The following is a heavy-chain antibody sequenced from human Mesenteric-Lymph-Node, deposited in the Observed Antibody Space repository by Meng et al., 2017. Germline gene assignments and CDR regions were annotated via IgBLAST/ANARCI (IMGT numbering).Heavy chain of an antibody. CDR1: GFTFSSYG. CDR2: IKQDGSEK. V-gene: IGHV3-7*03. D-gene: IGHD6-19*01. CDR3: ARHTGSIAVADY. J-gene: IGHJ4*02. Sequence: GESLKISCAASGFTFSSYGMHWVRQAPGKGLEWVANIKQDGSEKYYVDSVKGRFTISRDNAKNSLYLQMNSLRAEDTAVYYCARHTGSIAVADYWGQGTLVTVSS.